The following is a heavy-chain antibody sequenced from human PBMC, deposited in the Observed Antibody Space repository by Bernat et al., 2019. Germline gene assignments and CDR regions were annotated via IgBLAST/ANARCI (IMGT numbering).Heavy chain of an antibody. D-gene: IGHD6-19*01. CDR2: VSYDGSHK. J-gene: IGHJ6*03. Sequence: QVQLVESGGGVVQPGRSLRLSCAASGFTFSNSALHWVRQAPGKGLEWVAVVSYDGSHKYYPDSVTGRFTISRDNSKNTLYLQMDSLRPEDTAVYYCARDGRAYSSAWVYYYYYYMDVWGKGTTVTVSS. CDR1: GFTFSNSA. V-gene: IGHV3-30*01. CDR3: ARDGRAYSSAWVYYYYYYMDV.